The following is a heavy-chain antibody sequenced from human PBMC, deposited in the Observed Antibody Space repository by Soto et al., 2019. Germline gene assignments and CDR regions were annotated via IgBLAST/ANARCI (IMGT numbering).Heavy chain of an antibody. J-gene: IGHJ6*03. CDR1: GFTFSNAW. Sequence: EVQLVESGGGLVKPGGSLRLSCAASGFTFSNAWMSWVRQAPGKGLEWVGRIKSKTDGGTTDYAAPVKGRFTISRDDSIITLYLQMDSLKAEDTAVYYCTTGFCGDPQAVYYMDVWGKGTPVTVSS. CDR3: TTGFCGDPQAVYYMDV. CDR2: IKSKTDGGTT. D-gene: IGHD4-17*01. V-gene: IGHV3-15*01.